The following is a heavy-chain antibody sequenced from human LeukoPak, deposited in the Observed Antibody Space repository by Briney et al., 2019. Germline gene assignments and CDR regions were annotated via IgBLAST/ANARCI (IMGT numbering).Heavy chain of an antibody. CDR3: AKDDRYCSSTSCYYYMDV. CDR1: GFTFSSYG. CDR2: ISGSGGST. V-gene: IGHV3-23*01. Sequence: GGSLRLSCAASGFTFSSYGMHWVRQAPGKGLEWVSAISGSGGSTYYADSVKGRFTISRDNSKNTLYLQMNSLRAEDTAVYYCAKDDRYCSSTSCYYYMDVWGKGTTVTVSS. D-gene: IGHD2-2*01. J-gene: IGHJ6*03.